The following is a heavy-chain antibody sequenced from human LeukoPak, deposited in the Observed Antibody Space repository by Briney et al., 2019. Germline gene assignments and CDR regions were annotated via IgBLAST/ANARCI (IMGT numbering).Heavy chain of an antibody. V-gene: IGHV4-30-2*01. CDR2: IYHSGST. Sequence: PSETLSLTCTVSGGSISSGGYYWSWIRQPPGKGLEWIGYIYHSGSTYYNPSLKSRVTMSVDRSKNQFSLKLSSVTAADTAVYYCARGRIAAAGTLYFDYWGQGTLVTVSS. CDR3: ARGRIAAAGTLYFDY. D-gene: IGHD6-13*01. J-gene: IGHJ4*02. CDR1: GGSISSGGYY.